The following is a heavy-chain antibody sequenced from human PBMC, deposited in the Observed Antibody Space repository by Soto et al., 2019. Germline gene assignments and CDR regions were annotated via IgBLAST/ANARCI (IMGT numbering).Heavy chain of an antibody. V-gene: IGHV1-18*01. CDR1: GYTFTNSG. D-gene: IGHD3-9*01. CDR2: INTYNGNT. Sequence: QIQLVQAGAEVKKPGASVKLSCRASGYTFTNSGISWVRQAPGQGLEWMGWINTYNGNTHYAQKLQGRVTMTTDTSTNTAYMELRSLRSDDPAMYFCARDPMTGYLQFDYWDQGTLVTVSS. J-gene: IGHJ4*02. CDR3: ARDPMTGYLQFDY.